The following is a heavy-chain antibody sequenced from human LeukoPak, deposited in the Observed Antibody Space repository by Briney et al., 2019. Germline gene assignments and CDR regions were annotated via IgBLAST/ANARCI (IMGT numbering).Heavy chain of an antibody. CDR3: AKAYSRESGYDFFFHY. J-gene: IGHJ4*02. V-gene: IGHV3-30*18. CDR2: ISYDGKNI. CDR1: GFTFSNYG. Sequence: GGSLRLSCSASGFTFSNYGFHWVRQAPGKGLDWVSAISYDGKNIHYADSVKGRFTISRDNSRNTVYLQMNSLRVEDTAVYYCAKAYSRESGYDFFFHYWGQGTRVTVSS. D-gene: IGHD5-12*01.